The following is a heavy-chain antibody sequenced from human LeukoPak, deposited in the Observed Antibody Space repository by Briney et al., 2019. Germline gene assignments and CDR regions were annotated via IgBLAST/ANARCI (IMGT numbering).Heavy chain of an antibody. V-gene: IGHV1-69*01. Sequence: VASVSVSCKASGGTFSSYAISWMRQAPGQGLEWMGGIIPIFGTANYAQKFQGRVTITADESTSTAYMELSSLRSEDTAVYYCARLPDRYSSSWLKCCDYWGQGTLVTVSS. CDR2: IIPIFGTA. CDR1: GGTFSSYA. D-gene: IGHD6-13*01. CDR3: ARLPDRYSSSWLKCCDY. J-gene: IGHJ4*02.